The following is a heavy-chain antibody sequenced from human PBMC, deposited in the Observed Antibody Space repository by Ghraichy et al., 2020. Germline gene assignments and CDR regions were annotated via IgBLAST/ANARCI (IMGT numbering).Heavy chain of an antibody. J-gene: IGHJ6*03. D-gene: IGHD3-3*01. CDR3: ATTHYGFWSDSVHMDV. CDR2: IYASGSR. CDR1: GGSIRRYY. Sequence: SETLSLTFNVSGGSIRRYYWNWIRQPAGKGLEWIGRIYASGSRNYNPSLKGRISMSLDTSRNQFSLEVTSVTAADTAVYYCATTHYGFWSDSVHMDVWGKGITVTVSS. V-gene: IGHV4-4*07.